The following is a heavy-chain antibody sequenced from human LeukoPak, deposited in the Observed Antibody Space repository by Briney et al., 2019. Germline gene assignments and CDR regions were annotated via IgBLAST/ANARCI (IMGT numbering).Heavy chain of an antibody. CDR1: GFTVSSNY. CDR3: AKGGQWLVPGYYFDY. Sequence: PGGSLRLSCAASGFTVSSNYMSWVRQAPGKGLEWVSAISGSGGSTYYADSVKGRFTISRDNSKNTLYLQMNSLRAEDTAVYYCAKGGQWLVPGYYFDYWGQGTLVTVSS. D-gene: IGHD6-19*01. J-gene: IGHJ4*02. V-gene: IGHV3-23*01. CDR2: ISGSGGST.